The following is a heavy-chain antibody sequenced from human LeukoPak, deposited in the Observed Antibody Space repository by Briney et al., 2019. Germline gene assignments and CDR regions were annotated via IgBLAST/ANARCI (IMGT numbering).Heavy chain of an antibody. CDR1: GYTFTSYG. J-gene: IGHJ4*02. CDR2: ISAYNGNT. V-gene: IGHV1-18*01. CDR3: ARDMSGWPYYFDY. Sequence: ASVKVSCKASGYTFTSYGISWVRQAPGQGLEWMGWISAYNGNTNYAQKFQGSVTMTTDTSTSTAFMELRSLRSDDTAVYYCARDMSGWPYYFDYWGQGTLVTVSS. D-gene: IGHD3-10*02.